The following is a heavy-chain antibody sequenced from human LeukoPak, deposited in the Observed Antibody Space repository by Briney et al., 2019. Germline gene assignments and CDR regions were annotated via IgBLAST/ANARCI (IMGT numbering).Heavy chain of an antibody. Sequence: PSETLSLTCTVSGGSISSSSYYWSWIRQPPGKGLEWIGYIYYSGSTNYNPSLKSRVTISVDTSKNQFSLKLSSVTAADTAVYYCARDPVTSYGMDVWGQGTTVTVSS. V-gene: IGHV4-61*01. CDR3: ARDPVTSYGMDV. CDR2: IYYSGST. D-gene: IGHD4-17*01. CDR1: GGSISSSSYY. J-gene: IGHJ6*02.